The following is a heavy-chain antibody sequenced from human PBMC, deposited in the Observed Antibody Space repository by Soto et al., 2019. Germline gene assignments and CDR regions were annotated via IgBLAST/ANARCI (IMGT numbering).Heavy chain of an antibody. CDR2: IYHSGST. J-gene: IGHJ4*02. CDR3: VRVPDY. Sequence: SSETLSLTCDVYGGSFSGYFWSWIRQPPGKGLDWIGYIYHSGSTYYNPSLKSRVTISVDRSKNQFSLKLSSVTAADTAVYYCVRVPDYWGQGTLVTVSS. V-gene: IGHV4-34*01. CDR1: GGSFSGYF.